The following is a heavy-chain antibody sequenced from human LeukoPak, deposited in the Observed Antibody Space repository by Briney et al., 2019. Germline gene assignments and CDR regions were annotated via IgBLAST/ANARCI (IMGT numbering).Heavy chain of an antibody. CDR2: IYYSGST. CDR1: GGSISGNSHY. Sequence: SETLSLTCIVSGGSISGNSHYWGWIRQPPGKGLEWIGSIYYSGSTHYNPSLKSRVTISVDTSKNQFSLKLSSMTAADTAVYYCARNCSSASCYGYFDFWGKGTLVTVSS. D-gene: IGHD2-2*01. CDR3: ARNCSSASCYGYFDF. V-gene: IGHV4-39*01. J-gene: IGHJ4*02.